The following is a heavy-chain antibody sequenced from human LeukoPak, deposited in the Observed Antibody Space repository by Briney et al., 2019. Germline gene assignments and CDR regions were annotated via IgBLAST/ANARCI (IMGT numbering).Heavy chain of an antibody. CDR1: GGSTNSYS. CDR2: IYHDGSV. J-gene: IGHJ1*01. D-gene: IGHD2-21*01. Sequence: SETLSLTCRVSGGSTNSYSWSWIRQPPEKGLEYIGYIYHDGSVNYNASLESRVTISVDPSKDQVSLKLRSVTAADTAVYYCARAGGAVGVAPPRSPPGGKGPVVVVS. V-gene: IGHV4-59*01. CDR3: ARAGGAVGVAPPRSPP.